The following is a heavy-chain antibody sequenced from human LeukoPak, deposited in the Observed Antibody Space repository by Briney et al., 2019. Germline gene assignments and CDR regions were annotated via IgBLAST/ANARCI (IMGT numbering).Heavy chain of an antibody. Sequence: KPGGSLRLSCAASGFPFSNYGMNWVRQAPGKGLEWVSFTDTSGKHIYYGDSVKGRFTISRDNAKNLLFLQMNGLRAEDTAVYYCARGRSITLLRGVAMSDGFDIWGQGAMVAVSS. V-gene: IGHV3-21*06. CDR2: TDTSGKHI. J-gene: IGHJ3*02. D-gene: IGHD3-10*01. CDR3: ARGRSITLLRGVAMSDGFDI. CDR1: GFPFSNYG.